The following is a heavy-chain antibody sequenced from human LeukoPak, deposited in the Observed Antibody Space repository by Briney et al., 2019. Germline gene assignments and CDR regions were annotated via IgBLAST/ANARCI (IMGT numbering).Heavy chain of an antibody. D-gene: IGHD5-24*01. J-gene: IGHJ4*02. CDR2: IYHSGST. V-gene: IGHV4-38-2*02. Sequence: SETLSLTCTVSGYSISSGYYWGWIRQPPGKGLEWIGSIYHSGSTYYNPSLKSRVTISVDTSKNQFSLKLSSVTAADTAVYYCARGIYRDGYNSYWGQGTLVTVSS. CDR3: ARGIYRDGYNSY. CDR1: GYSISSGYY.